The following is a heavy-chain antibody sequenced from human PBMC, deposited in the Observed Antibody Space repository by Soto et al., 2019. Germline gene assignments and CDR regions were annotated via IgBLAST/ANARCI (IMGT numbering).Heavy chain of an antibody. D-gene: IGHD3-10*01. J-gene: IGHJ6*03. Sequence: EVQLVESGGGLVQPGGSLRLSCAASEFTSRGRSWHGVRKAPGKGLVWVSGIDKVGTDSTYADSVKGRFTSSRDNAKNTVYLQMNSLRVEDTAVYYCARGWFGPDVWGKGTTVTVSS. CDR2: IDKVGTDS. CDR3: ARGWFGPDV. CDR1: EFTSRGRS. V-gene: IGHV3-74*01.